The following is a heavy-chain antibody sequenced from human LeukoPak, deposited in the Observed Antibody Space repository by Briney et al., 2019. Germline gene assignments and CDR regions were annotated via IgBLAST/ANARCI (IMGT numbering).Heavy chain of an antibody. CDR3: ARAGYSSGGYFDY. CDR1: GFTFSDYY. Sequence: GGSLRLSCAASGFTFSDYYMSWIRQAPGKGLEWVSYISSSSSYTNYAVSVKGRFTISRDNAKNSLYLQMNSLRAEDTAVYYCARAGYSSGGYFDYWGQGTLVTVSS. CDR2: ISSSSSYT. V-gene: IGHV3-11*05. J-gene: IGHJ4*02. D-gene: IGHD6-19*01.